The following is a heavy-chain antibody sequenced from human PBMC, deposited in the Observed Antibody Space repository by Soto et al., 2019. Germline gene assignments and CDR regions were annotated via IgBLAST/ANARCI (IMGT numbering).Heavy chain of an antibody. V-gene: IGHV3-15*01. J-gene: IGHJ6*03. Sequence: GGSLRLSCAASGFTFSNAWMSWVRQAPGKGLEWVGRIKSKTDGGTTDYAAPVKGRFTISRDDSKNTLYLQMNSLKTEDTAVYYCTTVKGSGSFDYYYYYMDVWGKGTTVTVSS. CDR2: IKSKTDGGTT. CDR1: GFTFSNAW. CDR3: TTVKGSGSFDYYYYYMDV. D-gene: IGHD3-10*01.